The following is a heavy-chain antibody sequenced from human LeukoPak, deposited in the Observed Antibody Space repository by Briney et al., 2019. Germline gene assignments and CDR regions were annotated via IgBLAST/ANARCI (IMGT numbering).Heavy chain of an antibody. CDR2: IYHSGST. J-gene: IGHJ3*02. V-gene: IGHV4-30-2*01. CDR3: ARAPGKYRAAADI. Sequence: SETLSLTCAVSGGSISSGGYSWSWIRQPPGKGLEWIGYIYHSGSTYYNPSLKSRVTISVDRSKNQFSLKLSSVTAADTAVYYCARAPGKYRAAADIWGQGTMATVSS. D-gene: IGHD6-13*01. CDR1: GGSISSGGYS.